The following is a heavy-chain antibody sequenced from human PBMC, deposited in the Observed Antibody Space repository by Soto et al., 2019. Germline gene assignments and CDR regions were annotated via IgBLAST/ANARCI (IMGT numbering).Heavy chain of an antibody. CDR1: GFTLSDHY. CDR2: TRNKANSYTT. Sequence: EVQLVESGGGLVQPGGSLRLSCAASGFTLSDHYMEWVRQAPGKGLECVGRTRNKANSYTTEYAASVKGRFTISRDDSKNSLYLQMNSLKTEDTAVYYCARTAHRAGHYSMDVWGQGTTVTVSS. CDR3: ARTAHRAGHYSMDV. V-gene: IGHV3-72*01. D-gene: IGHD3-10*01. J-gene: IGHJ6*02.